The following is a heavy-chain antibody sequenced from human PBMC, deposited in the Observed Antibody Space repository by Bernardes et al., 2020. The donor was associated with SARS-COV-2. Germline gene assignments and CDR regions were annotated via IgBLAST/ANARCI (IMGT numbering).Heavy chain of an antibody. V-gene: IGHV1-24*01. CDR2: FDPEDGKI. CDR3: AILRGTTRRFDS. J-gene: IGHJ5*01. Sequence: ASVKVSCKVSGYTLTELSMHWVRQAPGKGLEWMGGFDPEDGKIVYSQTFQGRVAMTEDTSTDTAVMVLNSLRSEDTAVYFCAILRGTTRRFDSWGQGTLVTVSS. CDR1: GYTLTELS. D-gene: IGHD1-1*01.